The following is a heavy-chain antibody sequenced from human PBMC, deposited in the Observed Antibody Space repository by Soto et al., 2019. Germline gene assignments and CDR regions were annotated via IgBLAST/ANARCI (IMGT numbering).Heavy chain of an antibody. J-gene: IGHJ5*02. CDR2: ISDRGDI. V-gene: IGHV4-59*08. Sequence: SETLSLTCTVSGISITSSYWNWFRQSPGKGLEWIGQISDRGDINYNPPLESRVAVSTDTSKNQVSLTLTAVNAADTAVYFCARGRHWFGPWGQGSLVTVSS. CDR1: GISITSSY. CDR3: ARGRHWFGP.